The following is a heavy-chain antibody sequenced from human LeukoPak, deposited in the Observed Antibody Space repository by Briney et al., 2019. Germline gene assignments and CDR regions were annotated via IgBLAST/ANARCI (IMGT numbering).Heavy chain of an antibody. V-gene: IGHV3-23*01. CDR3: ASDRAQLLGYYFDH. CDR1: RFLFGSYA. J-gene: IGHJ4*02. Sequence: SGGSLRLSCTTSRFLFGSYAMTWVRQAPGKGLEWVSAISGTGGTTYYADSVKGRFTISRDNSQNTLYLQMSSLRADDTALYYCASDRAQLLGYYFDHWGQGTLVIVSS. CDR2: ISGTGGTT. D-gene: IGHD5-18*01.